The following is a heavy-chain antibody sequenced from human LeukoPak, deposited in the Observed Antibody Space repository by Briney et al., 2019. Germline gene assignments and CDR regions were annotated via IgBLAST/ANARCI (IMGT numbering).Heavy chain of an antibody. J-gene: IGHJ4*02. Sequence: GGSLRLSCAAPGFTFSSYWMSWVRQAPGKGLEWVANIKQDGSEKYYVDSVKGRFTISRDNAKNSLYLQMNSLRAEDTAVYYCARVLFSITMVRGVPPLPLDYWGQGTLVTVSS. CDR3: ARVLFSITMVRGVPPLPLDY. V-gene: IGHV3-7*01. D-gene: IGHD3-10*01. CDR2: IKQDGSEK. CDR1: GFTFSSYW.